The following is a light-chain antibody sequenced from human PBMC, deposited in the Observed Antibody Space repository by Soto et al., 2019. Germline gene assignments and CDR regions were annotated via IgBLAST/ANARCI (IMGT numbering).Light chain of an antibody. V-gene: IGKV3-15*01. CDR2: GAS. J-gene: IGKJ5*01. Sequence: EIVMTQSPATLSVSPGERATLSCRASQSLSTNLAWYQQKPGQAPRLLIYGASTRATGIPARFSGSGSGTDFTLTINSLEPEDFAVYYCQQREHWPPITFGQGTRLEIK. CDR1: QSLSTN. CDR3: QQREHWPPIT.